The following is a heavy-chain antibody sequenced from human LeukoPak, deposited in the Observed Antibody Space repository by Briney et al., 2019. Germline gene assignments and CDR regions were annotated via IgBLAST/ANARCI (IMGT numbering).Heavy chain of an antibody. CDR3: AKDNYYDSSGSFDY. Sequence: PGGSLRLSCAASGFTFDDYAMHWVRQAPGKGLEWVSGISWNSGSIGYADSVKGRFTISRDNAKNSLYLQMNSLRAEGTALYYCAKDNYYDSSGSFDYWGQGTLVTVSS. V-gene: IGHV3-9*01. J-gene: IGHJ4*02. D-gene: IGHD3-22*01. CDR2: ISWNSGSI. CDR1: GFTFDDYA.